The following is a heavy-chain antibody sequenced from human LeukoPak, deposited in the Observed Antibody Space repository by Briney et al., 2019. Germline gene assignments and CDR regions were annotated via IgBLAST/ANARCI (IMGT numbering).Heavy chain of an antibody. V-gene: IGHV3-7*01. D-gene: IGHD3-10*01. Sequence: GGSLRLSCAASGFTFSSYWMSWVRQAPGKGREGVANIKQDGSEKYYVDSVKGRFTISRGNAKNSLYLQMNSLRAEDTAVYYCASSQWFGELSRVAFDIWGQGTMVTVSS. CDR2: IKQDGSEK. J-gene: IGHJ3*02. CDR3: ASSQWFGELSRVAFDI. CDR1: GFTFSSYW.